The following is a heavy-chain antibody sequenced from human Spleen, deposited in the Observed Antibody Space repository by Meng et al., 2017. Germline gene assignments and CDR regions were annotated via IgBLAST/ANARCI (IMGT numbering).Heavy chain of an antibody. D-gene: IGHD3-9*01. CDR2: VNSDGSDT. Sequence: GGSLRLSCAASGFTLSSHWMHWVRQAPGRGLEWVSRVNSDGSDTSYADSVKGRFTISRDNARNTLYLQMNSLRVEDTAVYYCARDADWVIFDHWGQGALVTVSS. J-gene: IGHJ4*02. CDR1: GFTLSSHW. CDR3: ARDADWVIFDH. V-gene: IGHV3-74*01.